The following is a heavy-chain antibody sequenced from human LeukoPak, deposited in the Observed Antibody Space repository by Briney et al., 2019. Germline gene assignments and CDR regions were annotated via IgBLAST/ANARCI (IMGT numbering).Heavy chain of an antibody. V-gene: IGHV3-11*04. CDR1: GFTFSDYY. D-gene: IGHD6-13*01. J-gene: IGHJ5*02. Sequence: GGSLRLSCAASGFTFSDYYMSWIRQAPGKGLEWVSYISSSGSTIYYADSVKGRFTISRDNAKNSLYLQMNSLRAEDTAVYYCARDREAAAGTQEFDPWGQGTLVTVSS. CDR2: ISSSGSTI. CDR3: ARDREAAAGTQEFDP.